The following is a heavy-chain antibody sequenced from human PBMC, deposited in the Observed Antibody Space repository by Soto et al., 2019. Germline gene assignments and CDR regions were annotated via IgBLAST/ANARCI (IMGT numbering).Heavy chain of an antibody. D-gene: IGHD3-22*01. Sequence: SETLSLTCTVSGGSVSSGSYYWSWIRQPPGKGLEWIGYIYYSGSTNYNPSLKSRVTISVDTSKNQFSLKLSSVTAADTAVYYCEGYYYDSSGYFRGFCAFDIWGQGTMVTVSS. CDR2: IYYSGST. CDR1: GGSVSSGSYY. V-gene: IGHV4-61*01. CDR3: EGYYYDSSGYFRGFCAFDI. J-gene: IGHJ3*02.